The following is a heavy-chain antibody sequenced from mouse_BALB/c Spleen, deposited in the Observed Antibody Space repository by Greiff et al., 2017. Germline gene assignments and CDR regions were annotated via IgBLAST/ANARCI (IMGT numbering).Heavy chain of an antibody. D-gene: IGHD1-1*01. V-gene: IGHV7-3*02. J-gene: IGHJ3*01. CDR3: ARDKYYGSSYLAWFAY. CDR2: IRNKANGYTT. Sequence: EVMLVESGGGLVQPGGSLRLSCATSGFTFTDYYMSWVRQPPGKALEWLGFIRNKANGYTTEYSASVKGRFTISRDNSQSILYLQMNTLRAEDSATYYCARDKYYGSSYLAWFAYWGQGTLVTVSA. CDR1: GFTFTDYY.